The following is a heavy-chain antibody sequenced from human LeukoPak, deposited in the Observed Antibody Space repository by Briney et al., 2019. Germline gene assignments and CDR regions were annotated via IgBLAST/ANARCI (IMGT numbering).Heavy chain of an antibody. CDR3: ARERSGYDHQY. V-gene: IGHV3-7*01. Sequence: GGSLRLSCAASGLTFSTYWMSWVRQAPGKGLEWVANIKQDGSEKYYVDSVKGRFTISRDKAKNSLYLQMNSLRAEDTAVYYCARERSGYDHQYWGQGTLVTVSS. CDR1: GLTFSTYW. J-gene: IGHJ4*02. CDR2: IKQDGSEK. D-gene: IGHD5-12*01.